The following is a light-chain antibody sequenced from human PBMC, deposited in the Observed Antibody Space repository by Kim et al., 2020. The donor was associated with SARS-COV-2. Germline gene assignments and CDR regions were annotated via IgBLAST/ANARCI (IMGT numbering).Light chain of an antibody. CDR1: RLGNKY. CDR3: QAWDSTTTV. J-gene: IGLJ2*01. Sequence: SYELTQPPSVSVSPGQTASITCSGDRLGNKYVCWYQQKPGQSPVVVIYQDTQRPSGIPERFSGSNSGNTATLTISGTQAMDEADYCCQAWDSTTTVFGGG. V-gene: IGLV3-1*01. CDR2: QDT.